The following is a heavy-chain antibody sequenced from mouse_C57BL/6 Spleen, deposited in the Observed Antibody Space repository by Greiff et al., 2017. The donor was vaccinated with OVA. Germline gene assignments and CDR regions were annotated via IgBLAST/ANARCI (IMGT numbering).Heavy chain of an antibody. V-gene: IGHV6-3*01. CDR2: IRLKSDNYAT. CDR3: TPGGYDN. CDR1: GFTFSNYW. D-gene: IGHD2-2*01. Sequence: DVKLQESGGGLVQPGGSMKLSCVASGFTFSNYWMNWVRQSPEKGLEWVAQIRLKSDNYATHYAESVKGRFTISRDDSKSSVYLQMNNLRAEDTGIYSCTPGGYDNWGQGTTLTVSS. J-gene: IGHJ2*01.